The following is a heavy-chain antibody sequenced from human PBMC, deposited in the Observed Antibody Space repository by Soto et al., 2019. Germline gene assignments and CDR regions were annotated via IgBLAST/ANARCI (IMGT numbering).Heavy chain of an antibody. Sequence: ASVKVSCKASGGTFSSYAISWVRQAPGQGLEWMGGIIPIFGTANYAQKFQGRVTITADESTSTAYMELSSLRSEDTAVYYCARMATFGSLNWFDPWGQGTLVTVPQ. CDR3: ARMATFGSLNWFDP. J-gene: IGHJ5*02. CDR1: GGTFSSYA. V-gene: IGHV1-69*01. D-gene: IGHD3-16*01. CDR2: IIPIFGTA.